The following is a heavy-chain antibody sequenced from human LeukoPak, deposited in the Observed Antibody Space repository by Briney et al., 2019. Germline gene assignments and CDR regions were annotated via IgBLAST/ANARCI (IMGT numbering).Heavy chain of an antibody. CDR1: GFLFYDSA. CDR2: ISVDGVRS. CDR3: AKEGYSHTSNYFDN. Sequence: GGPLRLSCTASGFLFYDSAMHWVRQAPGKGLEWVYLISVDGVRSFYADSVKGELPISRDNSKNSLSLQMDSLTTEDTALYYCAKEGYSHTSNYFDNWGQGILVTVSS. V-gene: IGHV3-43*02. D-gene: IGHD2-15*01. J-gene: IGHJ4*02.